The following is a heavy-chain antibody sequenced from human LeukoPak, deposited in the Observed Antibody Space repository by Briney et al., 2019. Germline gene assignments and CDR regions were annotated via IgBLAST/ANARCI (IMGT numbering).Heavy chain of an antibody. CDR1: GFIFNTYS. CDR3: ARDYFSRAALLGYFDL. Sequence: GGSLGLSFAASGFIFNTYSMNWVRQAPGKGLEGVSYINSRSSTIYYADSVKGRFTISRDSAKNSLYLQMNSLRAEDTAVYYCARDYFSRAALLGYFDLWGRGTLVTVSS. D-gene: IGHD2-15*01. J-gene: IGHJ2*01. V-gene: IGHV3-48*01. CDR2: INSRSSTI.